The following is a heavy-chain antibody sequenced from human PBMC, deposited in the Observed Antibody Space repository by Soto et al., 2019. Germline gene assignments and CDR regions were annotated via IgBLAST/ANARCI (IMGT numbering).Heavy chain of an antibody. CDR1: GFTVSSNY. V-gene: IGHV3-66*01. CDR2: IYSGGST. J-gene: IGHJ6*03. D-gene: IGHD3-16*01. Sequence: EVQLVESGGGLVQPGGSLRLSCAASGFTVSSNYMSWVRQAPGKGLEWVSVIYSGGSTYYADSVKGRFTISRDNSKNTLYLQMNSLRAEDTAVYYCAREADYVSDYYMDVWGKGTTVTVSS. CDR3: AREADYVSDYYMDV.